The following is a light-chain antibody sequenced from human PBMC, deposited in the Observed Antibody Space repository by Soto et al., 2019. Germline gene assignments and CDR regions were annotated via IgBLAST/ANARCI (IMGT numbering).Light chain of an antibody. CDR1: SSDVGGYNY. CDR3: SSYAGSKGV. Sequence: QSVLTQPPSASGSPGQSVTISCTGTSSDVGGYNYVSWYQQHPGKAPTLMIYEVSKRPSGVPDRFSGSKSGNTASLTVSGLQAEDEADYYCSSYAGSKGVFGGGTSSPS. CDR2: EVS. J-gene: IGLJ2*01. V-gene: IGLV2-8*01.